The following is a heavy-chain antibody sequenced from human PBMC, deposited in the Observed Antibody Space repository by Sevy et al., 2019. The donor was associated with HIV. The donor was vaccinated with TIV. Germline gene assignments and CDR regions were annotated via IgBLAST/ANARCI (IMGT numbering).Heavy chain of an antibody. V-gene: IGHV3-21*01. J-gene: IGHJ4*02. CDR2: ISSSSSYI. CDR3: ARASSDVTDDWDFDY. CDR1: GFTFSSYW. D-gene: IGHD3-9*01. Sequence: GGSLRLSCAASGFTFSSYWMSWVRQAPGKGLEWVSSISSSSSYIYYADSVKGRFTISRDNAKNSLYLQMNSLRAEDTAVYYCARASSDVTDDWDFDYWGQGTLVTVSS.